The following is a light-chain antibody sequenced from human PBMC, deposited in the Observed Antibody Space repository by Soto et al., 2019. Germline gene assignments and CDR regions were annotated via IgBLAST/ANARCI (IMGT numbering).Light chain of an antibody. CDR3: QQYLNWLT. V-gene: IGKV3-15*01. CDR1: QSVSSN. CDR2: GAS. Sequence: EIVMTQSPAPLSVSPGERATLSCRASQSVSSNLVWYQQKPGQAPRLLIYGASTRATGIPARFSGSGSGTEFTLTISSLQSEDFAVYYCQQYLNWLTFGGGTKVDIK. J-gene: IGKJ4*01.